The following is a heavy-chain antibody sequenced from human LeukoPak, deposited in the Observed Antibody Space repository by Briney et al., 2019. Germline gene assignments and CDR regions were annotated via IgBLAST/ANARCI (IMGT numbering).Heavy chain of an antibody. CDR1: GGSISSGDYY. J-gene: IGHJ5*02. CDR2: IYYSGST. V-gene: IGHV4-30-4*01. D-gene: IGHD3-10*01. CDR3: ARDPGMGVRGVIMGTWFDP. Sequence: SETLSLTCTVSGGSISSGDYYWSWIRQPPGKGLEWIGYIYYSGSTYYNPSLKSRVTISVDTSKNQFSLKLSSVTAADTAVYYCARDPGMGVRGVIMGTWFDPWGQGTLVAVSS.